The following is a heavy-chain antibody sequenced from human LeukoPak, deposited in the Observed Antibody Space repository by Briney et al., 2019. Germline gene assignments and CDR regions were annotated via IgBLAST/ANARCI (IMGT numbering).Heavy chain of an antibody. CDR3: AKDKGSGSYYFDY. CDR2: ISSSGSYI. D-gene: IGHD1-26*01. V-gene: IGHV3-21*04. CDR1: GFTFSTYD. Sequence: GGSLRLSCAASGFTFSTYDMNWVRQAPGKGLEWVSSISSSGSYIYYADSLKGRFTISRDNAKNSLYLQMNSLRAEDTALYYCAKDKGSGSYYFDYWGQGTLVTVSS. J-gene: IGHJ4*02.